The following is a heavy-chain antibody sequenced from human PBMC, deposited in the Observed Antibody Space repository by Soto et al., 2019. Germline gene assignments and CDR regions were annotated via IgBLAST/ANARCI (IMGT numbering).Heavy chain of an antibody. J-gene: IGHJ5*02. Sequence: ASAKVSCQATADTFTSSYIQWVRQAPGHGLAWMGIITPNGGSTRFAQTFQGIITMTTDTSTSTVYMELRSLRSEDTAVYYCARSSGGVFGIIIEGSNRLAPWGQGALVTASS. CDR3: ARSSGGVFGIIIEGSNRLAP. D-gene: IGHD3-16*02. CDR1: ADTFTSSY. CDR2: ITPNGGST. V-gene: IGHV1-46*01.